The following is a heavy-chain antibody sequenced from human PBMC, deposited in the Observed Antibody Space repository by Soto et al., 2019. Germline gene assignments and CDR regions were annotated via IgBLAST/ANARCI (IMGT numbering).Heavy chain of an antibody. Sequence: GASVKVSCKASGGAFSSYAISWVRQAPGQGLEWMGGIIPIFGTANYAQKFPGRVTITADESTSTAYMELSSLRSEDTAVYYCARDAVPYYDLWSGYYTAGMDVWGQGTTVTVSS. J-gene: IGHJ6*02. CDR2: IIPIFGTA. CDR1: GGAFSSYA. D-gene: IGHD3-3*01. CDR3: ARDAVPYYDLWSGYYTAGMDV. V-gene: IGHV1-69*13.